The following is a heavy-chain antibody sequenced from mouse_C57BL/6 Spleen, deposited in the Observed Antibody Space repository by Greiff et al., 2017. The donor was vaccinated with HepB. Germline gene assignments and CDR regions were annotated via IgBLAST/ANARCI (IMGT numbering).Heavy chain of an antibody. V-gene: IGHV1-22*01. J-gene: IGHJ2*01. Sequence: EVKLMESGPELVKPGASVKMSCKASGYTFTDYNMHWVKQSHGKSLEWIGYINPNNGGTSYNQKFKGKATLTVNKSSSTAYMELRSLTSEDSAVYYCARWGYSNYSYYFDYWGQGTTLTVSS. CDR3: ARWGYSNYSYYFDY. D-gene: IGHD2-5*01. CDR1: GYTFTDYN. CDR2: INPNNGGT.